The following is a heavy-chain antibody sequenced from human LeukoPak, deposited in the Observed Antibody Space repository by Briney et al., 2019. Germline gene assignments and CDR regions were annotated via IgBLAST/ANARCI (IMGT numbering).Heavy chain of an antibody. CDR2: ISSSSSYI. Sequence: GGSLRLSCAASGFTSSSYSMNWVRQAPGKGLELVSSISSSSSYIYYADSVKGRFTISRDNAKNSLYLQMNSLRAEDTAVYYCARDQIAVAGSFDYRGQGTLVTVSS. J-gene: IGHJ4*02. CDR3: ARDQIAVAGSFDY. CDR1: GFTSSSYS. V-gene: IGHV3-21*01. D-gene: IGHD6-19*01.